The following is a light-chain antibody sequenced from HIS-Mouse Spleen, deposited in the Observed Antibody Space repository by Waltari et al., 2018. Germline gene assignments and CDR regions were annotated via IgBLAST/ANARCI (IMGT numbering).Light chain of an antibody. J-gene: IGLJ2*01. Sequence: SYELTQPTSVSVSPGQTARITCSGDALPKKYAYWYQQKSGQAPVLGIYEDSKRPSGSPERFSGSSSGTMATLTISGAQVEDEADYYCYSTYSSGNHRVFGGGTKLTVL. CDR1: ALPKKY. V-gene: IGLV3-10*01. CDR3: YSTYSSGNHRV. CDR2: EDS.